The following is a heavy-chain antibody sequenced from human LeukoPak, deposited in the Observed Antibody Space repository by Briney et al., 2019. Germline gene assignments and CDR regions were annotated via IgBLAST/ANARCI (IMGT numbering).Heavy chain of an antibody. CDR3: ARGLGYYGSGSPDRNWFDP. CDR1: GGSISSYY. D-gene: IGHD3-10*01. J-gene: IGHJ5*02. V-gene: IGHV4-4*09. Sequence: PSETLSLTCTVSGGSISSYYWSWIRQPPGKGLEWIGYIYTSGSTNYNPSLKSRVTISVDTSKNQFSLKLSSVTAADTAVYYCARGLGYYGSGSPDRNWFDPWGQGTLVTVSS. CDR2: IYTSGST.